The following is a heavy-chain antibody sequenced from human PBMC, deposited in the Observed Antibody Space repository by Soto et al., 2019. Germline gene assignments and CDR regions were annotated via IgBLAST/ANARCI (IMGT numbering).Heavy chain of an antibody. J-gene: IGHJ4*02. D-gene: IGHD1-1*01. CDR1: GYTFISYA. V-gene: IGHV1-46*01. Sequence: ASVKVSCKASGYTFISYAMYWVRQAPGQGLEWMGIISPRDGTTTYAQNFQDRVTMTRDTSTRTVYMELSSLRSEDTAVYYCARGGGNLDYWGQGTLVTAPQ. CDR3: ARGGGNLDY. CDR2: ISPRDGTT.